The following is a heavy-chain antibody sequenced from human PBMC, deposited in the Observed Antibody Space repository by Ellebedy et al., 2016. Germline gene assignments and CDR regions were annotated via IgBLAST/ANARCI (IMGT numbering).Heavy chain of an antibody. V-gene: IGHV3-30*04. CDR3: ANPWGNGWYFDL. CDR2: ISEDGSEK. J-gene: IGHJ2*01. Sequence: GESLKISCAASGFNFSHYAMDWVRQAPGKGLEWVTVISEDGSEKFYADSVKGRFTISRDNSKNTLYLDMNSLRAEDTAVYHCANPWGNGWYFDLWGRGTLLTVSS. CDR1: GFNFSHYA. D-gene: IGHD7-27*01.